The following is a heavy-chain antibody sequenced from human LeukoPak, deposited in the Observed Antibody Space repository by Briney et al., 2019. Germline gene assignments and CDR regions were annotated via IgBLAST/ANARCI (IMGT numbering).Heavy chain of an antibody. J-gene: IGHJ5*02. Sequence: GGSLRLSCAASGFTFSNYAMSWVRQAPGKGLEWVGRIRSKANSYATAYAASVKGRFTISRDDSKNTAYLQMNSLKTEDTAIYYCTRSSEGFDPWGQGTLVTVSS. V-gene: IGHV3-73*01. CDR3: TRSSEGFDP. CDR2: IRSKANSYAT. CDR1: GFTFSNYA. D-gene: IGHD6-6*01.